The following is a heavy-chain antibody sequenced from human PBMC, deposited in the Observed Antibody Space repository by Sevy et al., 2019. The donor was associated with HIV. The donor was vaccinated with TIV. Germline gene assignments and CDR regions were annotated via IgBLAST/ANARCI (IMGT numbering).Heavy chain of an antibody. CDR1: GGSISSGSYY. V-gene: IGHV4-61*02. J-gene: IGHJ4*02. D-gene: IGHD6-13*01. CDR3: ARESGITAAGPFDY. Sequence: SETLSLTCTVSGGSISSGSYYWTWIRQPAGKGLEWIGRIYTSGSITYNTSLKSRVTVSVDTSKRQFSLKLSSVTAADAAMYYSARESGITAAGPFDYWGQGTLVTVSS. CDR2: IYTSGSI.